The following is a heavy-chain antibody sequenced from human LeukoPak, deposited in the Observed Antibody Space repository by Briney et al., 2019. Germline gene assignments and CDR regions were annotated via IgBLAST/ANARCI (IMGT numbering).Heavy chain of an antibody. CDR3: ARSTITGGWYPAYYYGMDV. V-gene: IGHV3-23*01. J-gene: IGHJ6*02. D-gene: IGHD6-19*01. Sequence: GGSLRLSCAASGFTFSSYAMSWVRQAPGKGLEWVSAISGSGGSTYYADSVKGRFTISRDNSKNTLYLQMNSLRAEDTAVYYCARSTITGGWYPAYYYGMDVWGQGTTVTVSS. CDR2: ISGSGGST. CDR1: GFTFSSYA.